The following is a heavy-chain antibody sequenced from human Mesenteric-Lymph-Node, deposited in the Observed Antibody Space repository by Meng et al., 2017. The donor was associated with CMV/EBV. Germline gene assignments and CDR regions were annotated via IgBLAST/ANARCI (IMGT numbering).Heavy chain of an antibody. CDR1: RFTFSSNE. D-gene: IGHD3-10*01. Sequence: GGSLRLSCAASRFTFSSNEMNWVRQAPGKGLEWVSYISSSGSTIYYADSVKGRFTISRDNAKNSLYLQMNSLRADDTAVYYCARGDGYGSGSYYPGAIDYWGQGTLVTVSS. CDR2: ISSSGSTI. V-gene: IGHV3-48*03. CDR3: ARGDGYGSGSYYPGAIDY. J-gene: IGHJ4*02.